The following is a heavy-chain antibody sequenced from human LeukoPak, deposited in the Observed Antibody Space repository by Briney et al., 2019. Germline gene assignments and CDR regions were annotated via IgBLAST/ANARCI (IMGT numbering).Heavy chain of an antibody. V-gene: IGHV4-59*01. J-gene: IGHJ5*02. CDR1: GGSISNSY. Sequence: LETLSLTCTVSGGSISNSYWSWIRQSPGKGLEWIGYIYKSGSTNYNLSLKSRVTISVDTSKDQFSLKLSSVTAADTAVYYCARDLTAQNWFDPWGQGTLVTVSS. CDR2: IYKSGST. CDR3: ARDLTAQNWFDP.